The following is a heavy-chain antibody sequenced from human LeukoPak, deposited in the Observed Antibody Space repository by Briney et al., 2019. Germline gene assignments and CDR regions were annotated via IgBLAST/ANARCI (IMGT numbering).Heavy chain of an antibody. J-gene: IGHJ4*02. CDR2: ISYDGSDK. V-gene: IGHV3-30*18. CDR3: AEDRATSGYTYGYAIDY. D-gene: IGHD5-18*01. Sequence: GGSLRLSCAASGFTFSSYGMHWVRQAPGKGLEWVAVISYDGSDKYYADSVKGRFTISRDNSKKTMYLQMNSLRAEDTAVYYCAEDRATSGYTYGYAIDYWGQGTLVTVSS. CDR1: GFTFSSYG.